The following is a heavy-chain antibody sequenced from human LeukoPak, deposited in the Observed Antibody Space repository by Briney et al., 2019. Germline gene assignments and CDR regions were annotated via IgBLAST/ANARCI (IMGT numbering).Heavy chain of an antibody. CDR3: ARDGGGYDSSGYYYYFDY. D-gene: IGHD3-22*01. V-gene: IGHV3-21*01. J-gene: IGHJ4*02. Sequence: PGGSLRLSCAASGFTFSSYSMNWVRQAPGKRLEWVSSISSSSSYIYYADSVKGRFTISRDNAKNSLYLQMNSLRAEDTAVYYCARDGGGYDSSGYYYYFDYWGQGTLVTVSS. CDR2: ISSSSSYI. CDR1: GFTFSSYS.